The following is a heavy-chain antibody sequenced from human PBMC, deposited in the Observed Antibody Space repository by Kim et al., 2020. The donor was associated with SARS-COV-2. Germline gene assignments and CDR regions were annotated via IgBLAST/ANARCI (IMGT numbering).Heavy chain of an antibody. V-gene: IGHV3-23*01. CDR3: AKRGSAYSYGLPYYYYYYMDV. D-gene: IGHD5-18*01. CDR2: ISGSGGST. Sequence: GGSLRLSCAASGFTFSSYAMSWVRQAPGKGLEWVSAISGSGGSTYYADSVKGRFTISRDNSKNTLYLQMNSLRAEDTAVYYCAKRGSAYSYGLPYYYYYYMDVWGKGTTVTVSS. J-gene: IGHJ6*03. CDR1: GFTFSSYA.